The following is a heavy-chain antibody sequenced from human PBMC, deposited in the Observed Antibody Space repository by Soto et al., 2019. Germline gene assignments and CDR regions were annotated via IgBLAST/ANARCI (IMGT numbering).Heavy chain of an antibody. D-gene: IGHD2-8*01. CDR1: GGSISSGGYY. CDR3: ARRALPQCINGVCYKDGFWDY. CDR2: IYYSGTT. Sequence: SETLSLTCTVSGGSISSGGYYWSWIRQHPGTGLEWIGYIYYSGTTYFNPSLKSRASISLDTSKNEFSLKLTSVTAADTAVYYCARRALPQCINGVCYKDGFWDYWGQGALVTVSS. J-gene: IGHJ4*02. V-gene: IGHV4-31*03.